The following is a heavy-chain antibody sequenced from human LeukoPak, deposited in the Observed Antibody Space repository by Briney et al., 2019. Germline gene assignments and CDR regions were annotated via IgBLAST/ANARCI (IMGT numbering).Heavy chain of an antibody. J-gene: IGHJ6*02. Sequence: ASVKVSCKASGYTFTSYDINWVRQATGQGLEWMGCMNPNSGNTGYAQKFQGRVTMTRNTSISTAYMELSSLRSEDTAVYYCAREVTVSDYYYYGMDVWGQGTTVTVSS. CDR1: GYTFTSYD. CDR2: MNPNSGNT. CDR3: AREVTVSDYYYYGMDV. V-gene: IGHV1-8*01. D-gene: IGHD4-17*01.